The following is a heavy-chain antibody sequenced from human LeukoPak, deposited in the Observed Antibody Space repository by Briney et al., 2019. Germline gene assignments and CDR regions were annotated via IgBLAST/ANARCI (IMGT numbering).Heavy chain of an antibody. V-gene: IGHV4-34*01. CDR1: GGSFSGYY. D-gene: IGHD3-3*01. CDR3: ERQSAITIFGVVIHDAFDI. J-gene: IGHJ3*02. CDR2: INHSGST. Sequence: SETLSLTCAVYGGSFSGYYWSWIRQPPGKGLEWIGEINHSGSTNYNPSLKSRVTISVDTSKNQFSLKLSSVTAADTAVYYCERQSAITIFGVVIHDAFDIWGQGTMVTVSS.